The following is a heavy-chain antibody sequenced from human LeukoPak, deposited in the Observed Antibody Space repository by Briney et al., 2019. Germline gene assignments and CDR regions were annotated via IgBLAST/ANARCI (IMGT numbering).Heavy chain of an antibody. J-gene: IGHJ3*02. V-gene: IGHV1-69*06. CDR2: IIPIFGTA. Sequence: ASVKVSCKASGGTFSSYAISWVRQAPGQGLEWMRGIIPIFGTANYAQKFQGRVTITADKSTSTAYVELSSLRSEDTAVYYCARDLAYYGSGLNAFDIWGQGTMVTVSS. D-gene: IGHD3-10*01. CDR1: GGTFSSYA. CDR3: ARDLAYYGSGLNAFDI.